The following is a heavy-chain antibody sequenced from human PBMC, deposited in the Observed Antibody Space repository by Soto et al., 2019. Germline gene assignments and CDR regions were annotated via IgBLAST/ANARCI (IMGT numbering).Heavy chain of an antibody. V-gene: IGHV4-61*01. CDR3: ARDLSLDI. CDR1: GGSVSSGSYY. Sequence: QVQLQESGPGLVKPSETLSLTCTVSGGSVSSGSYYWTWIRQPPGKGLEWIGYIYYSGSTNYNPSLTSRVTISVGTSKNQFSLKLSSVTAADTAVYYCARDLSLDIWGQGTMVTVSS. CDR2: IYYSGST. D-gene: IGHD3-16*02. J-gene: IGHJ3*02.